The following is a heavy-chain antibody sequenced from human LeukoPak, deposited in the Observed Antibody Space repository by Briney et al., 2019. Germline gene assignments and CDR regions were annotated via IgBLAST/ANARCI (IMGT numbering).Heavy chain of an antibody. CDR3: AREDCSGGSCPLGY. J-gene: IGHJ4*02. Sequence: AGGSLRLSCAASGFTFSSYSMNWVRQAPGKGLEGVSSISSSSSYIYYADSVKGRFTISRDNAKNSLYLQMNSLRAEDTAVYYCAREDCSGGSCPLGYWGQGTLVTVSS. CDR2: ISSSSSYI. CDR1: GFTFSSYS. V-gene: IGHV3-21*01. D-gene: IGHD2-15*01.